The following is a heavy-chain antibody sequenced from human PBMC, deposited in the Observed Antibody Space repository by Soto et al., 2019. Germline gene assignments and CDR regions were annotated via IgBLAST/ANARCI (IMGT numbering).Heavy chain of an antibody. Sequence: EVQLVESGGGLVQPGGSLRLSCAASGFTFSSYSMNWVRQAPGKGLEWVSYISSSSSTIYYADSVKGRFTISRDIAKNSLYLQMNSLRAEGTAVYYCASQSSELLLFASWGQGTLVTVSS. CDR2: ISSSSSTI. V-gene: IGHV3-48*01. J-gene: IGHJ4*02. D-gene: IGHD2-15*01. CDR3: ASQSSELLLFAS. CDR1: GFTFSSYS.